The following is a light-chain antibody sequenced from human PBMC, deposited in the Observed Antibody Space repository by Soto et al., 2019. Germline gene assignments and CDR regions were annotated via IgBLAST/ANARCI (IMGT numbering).Light chain of an antibody. J-gene: IGLJ2*01. CDR3: SSCTSSSTLVA. CDR1: GSDVGCYKY. CDR2: EVS. V-gene: IGLV2-14*01. Sequence: QSALTQPASVSGSPGQSITISCTGTGSDVGCYKYVSWYQQHPGKAPKLIIYEVSNRPSGVSNRFSGSKSGNTASLTISGLQAEDEADYYCSSCTSSSTLVAFGGGTKLTVL.